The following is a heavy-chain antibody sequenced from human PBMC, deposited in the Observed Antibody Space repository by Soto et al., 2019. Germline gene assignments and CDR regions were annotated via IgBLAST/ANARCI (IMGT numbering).Heavy chain of an antibody. CDR1: GFTFSGSA. CDR2: IRSKANSYAT. V-gene: IGHV3-73*01. D-gene: IGHD2-2*01. J-gene: IGHJ5*02. Sequence: PGGSLRLSCAASGFTFSGSAMHWVRQASGKGLEWVGRIRSKANSYATAYAASVKGRFTISRDDSKNTAYLQMNSLKTEDTAVYYCTRLIVVVPAATTNWFDPWGQGTLVTVSS. CDR3: TRLIVVVPAATTNWFDP.